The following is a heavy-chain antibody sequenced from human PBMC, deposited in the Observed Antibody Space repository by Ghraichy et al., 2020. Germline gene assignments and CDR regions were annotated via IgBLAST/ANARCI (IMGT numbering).Heavy chain of an antibody. CDR2: MNPNSGNT. J-gene: IGHJ6*02. V-gene: IGHV1-8*01. Sequence: ASVKLSCKASGYTFTSYDINWVRQATGQGLEWMGWMNPNSGNTGYAQKFQGRVTMTRNTSISTAYMELSSLRSEDTAVYYCAAWGIVVVVAATRLGYGMDVWGQGTTVTVSS. D-gene: IGHD2-15*01. CDR1: GYTFTSYD. CDR3: AAWGIVVVVAATRLGYGMDV.